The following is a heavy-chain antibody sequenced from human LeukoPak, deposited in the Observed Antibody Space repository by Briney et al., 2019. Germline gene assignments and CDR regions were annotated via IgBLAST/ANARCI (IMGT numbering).Heavy chain of an antibody. CDR3: ARAMGSSWFGYWFDP. CDR2: INHSGST. D-gene: IGHD6-13*01. V-gene: IGHV4-34*01. CDR1: GGSFSGYY. Sequence: KSSETLSLTCAVYGGSFSGYYWSWIRQPPGKGLEWIGEINHSGSTNYNPSLKSRVTISVDTSKNQFSLKLSSVTAADTAVYYCARAMGSSWFGYWFDPWGQGTLVTVSS. J-gene: IGHJ5*02.